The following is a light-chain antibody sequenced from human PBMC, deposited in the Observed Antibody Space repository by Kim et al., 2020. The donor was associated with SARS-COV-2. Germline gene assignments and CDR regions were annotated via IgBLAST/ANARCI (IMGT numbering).Light chain of an antibody. CDR2: GAS. J-gene: IGKJ5*01. V-gene: IGKV3-15*01. Sequence: PPGEMATLSCRASQSVSSNLAWYQQKPGQAPRLLIYGASTRATGIPARFRGSGSGTEFTLTISSLQSEDFAVYYCQQYNNWPPITFGQGTRLEIK. CDR1: QSVSSN. CDR3: QQYNNWPPIT.